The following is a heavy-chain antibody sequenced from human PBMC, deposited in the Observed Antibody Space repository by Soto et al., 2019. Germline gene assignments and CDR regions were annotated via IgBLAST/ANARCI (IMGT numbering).Heavy chain of an antibody. CDR3: ARRAPGNTGTDSYYYYMDV. J-gene: IGHJ6*03. Sequence: EVQLVESGGGLVQPGGSLRLSCAASGFTFNMYMMTWVRQAPGKGPEWVSYISSSGSITYYADSVRGRFPISRDNAKNSLYLQMDGLRAEDTAVYYCARRAPGNTGTDSYYYYMDVWGKGTTVTVSS. V-gene: IGHV3-48*01. CDR1: GFTFNMYM. CDR2: ISSSGSIT. D-gene: IGHD1-1*01.